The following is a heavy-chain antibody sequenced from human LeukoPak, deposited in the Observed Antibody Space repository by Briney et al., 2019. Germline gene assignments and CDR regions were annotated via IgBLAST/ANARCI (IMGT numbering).Heavy chain of an antibody. V-gene: IGHV3-30-3*01. J-gene: IGHJ4*02. CDR1: GFTFSSYA. D-gene: IGHD4-17*01. CDR2: ISYDGSNK. Sequence: GRSLRLSCAASGFTFSSYAMHWVRQAPGKGLEWVAVISYDGSNKYYADSVKGRFTISRDNSKNTLYLQMNSLRAEDTAVYYCARVDGHCTFDYWGQGTLVTVSS. CDR3: ARVDGHCTFDY.